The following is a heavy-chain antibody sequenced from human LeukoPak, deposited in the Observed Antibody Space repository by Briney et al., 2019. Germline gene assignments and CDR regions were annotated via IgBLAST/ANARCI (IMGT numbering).Heavy chain of an antibody. CDR3: ARGVEPLAANTLAY. Sequence: GGSLRLSCAASGFAFRTYSMHWVRQAPGKGLEWLAVITYDGKVQHYADSVKGQFTVSRDNSKKTLYLEMNSLSPDDTAVYYYARGVEPLAANTLAYWGQGTLVTVSS. CDR2: ITYDGKVQ. CDR1: GFAFRTYS. D-gene: IGHD1-14*01. J-gene: IGHJ4*02. V-gene: IGHV3-30*14.